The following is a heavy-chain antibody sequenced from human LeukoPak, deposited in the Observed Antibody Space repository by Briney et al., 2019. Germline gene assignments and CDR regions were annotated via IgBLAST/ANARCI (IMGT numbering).Heavy chain of an antibody. CDR2: IYTSGST. CDR3: ARSLRLGPHTQFDY. Sequence: PSETLSLTCTVSGGSISSGSYYWSWIRQPAGKGLEWIGRIYTSGSTNYNPSLKSRVTISVDTSKNQFSLKLSSVTAADTAVYYCARSLRLGPHTQFDYWAREPWSPSPQ. D-gene: IGHD3-3*01. J-gene: IGHJ4*02. V-gene: IGHV4-61*02. CDR1: GGSISSGSYY.